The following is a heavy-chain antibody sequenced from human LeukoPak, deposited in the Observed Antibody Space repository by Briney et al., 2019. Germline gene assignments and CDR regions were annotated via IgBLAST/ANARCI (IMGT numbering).Heavy chain of an antibody. Sequence: GGSLRLSCAASGFTFSSYGMHWVRQAPGKGLEWVAVIWYDGSNKYYADSVKGRFTISRDNSKNTLYLQMNSLRAEDTAVYYCARVYCGGDCFALDDWGQGTLVTVSS. CDR1: GFTFSSYG. V-gene: IGHV3-33*01. D-gene: IGHD2-21*02. CDR2: IWYDGSNK. J-gene: IGHJ4*02. CDR3: ARVYCGGDCFALDD.